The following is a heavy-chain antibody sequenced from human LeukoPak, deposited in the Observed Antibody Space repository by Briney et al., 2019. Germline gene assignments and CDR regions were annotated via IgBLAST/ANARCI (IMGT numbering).Heavy chain of an antibody. V-gene: IGHV3-74*01. Sequence: PGGSLRLSCAASGFTFSSYAMIWVRQAPGKGLVWVSRIDSDGSSTSYADSVKGRFTISRDNAKNTLYLQMNSLRAEDTALYYCARAWELRYNWFDPWGQGTLVTVSS. J-gene: IGHJ5*02. CDR3: ARAWELRYNWFDP. D-gene: IGHD1-26*01. CDR1: GFTFSSYA. CDR2: IDSDGSST.